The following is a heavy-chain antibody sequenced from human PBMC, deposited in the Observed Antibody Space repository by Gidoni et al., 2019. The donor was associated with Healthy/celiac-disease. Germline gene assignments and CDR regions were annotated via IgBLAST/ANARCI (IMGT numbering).Heavy chain of an antibody. J-gene: IGHJ4*02. CDR3: ARGSGLHLGEFDY. D-gene: IGHD3-16*01. CDR2: IYYSGST. V-gene: IGHV4-30-4*01. Sequence: GLEWIGYIYYSGSTYYNPSLKSRVTISVDTSKNQFSLKLSSVTAADTAVYYCARGSGLHLGEFDYWGQGTLVTVSS.